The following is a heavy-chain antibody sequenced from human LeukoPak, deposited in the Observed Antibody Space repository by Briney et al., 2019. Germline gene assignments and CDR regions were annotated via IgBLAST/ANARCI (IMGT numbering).Heavy chain of an antibody. CDR1: GGTFSSYA. CDR3: ARDYYDSSGYSYFDY. D-gene: IGHD3-22*01. Sequence: GASVKVSCKASGGTFSSYAISWVRQAPGQGLEWMGGIIPIFGTANYAQKFQGRVTITADESTSTAYMELSSLRSGDTAVYYCARDYYDSSGYSYFDYWGQGTLVTVSS. CDR2: IIPIFGTA. J-gene: IGHJ4*02. V-gene: IGHV1-69*13.